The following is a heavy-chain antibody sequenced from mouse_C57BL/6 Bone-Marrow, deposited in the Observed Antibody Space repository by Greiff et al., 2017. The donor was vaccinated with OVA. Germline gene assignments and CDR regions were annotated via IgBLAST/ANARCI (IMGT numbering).Heavy chain of an antibody. CDR1: GYSITSGYY. V-gene: IGHV3-6*01. CDR3: AREGTTAQYYFDY. D-gene: IGHD1-2*01. J-gene: IGHJ2*01. CDR2: ISYDGSN. Sequence: EVKLQESGPGLVKPSQSLSLTCSVTGYSITSGYYWNWIRQFPGNKLEWMGYISYDGSNHYHPFPKNRITSTRETTKDQFFLKLKSVTTEDTATYYCAREGTTAQYYFDYWGQGTTLTVSS.